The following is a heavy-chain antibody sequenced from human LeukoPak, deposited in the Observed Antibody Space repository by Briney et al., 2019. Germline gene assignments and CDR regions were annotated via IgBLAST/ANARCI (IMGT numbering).Heavy chain of an antibody. J-gene: IGHJ3*02. D-gene: IGHD2-8*01. V-gene: IGHV4-61*01. Sequence: SETLSLTCTVSGGSISISSYYWSWIRQSPGKGLERIGYVFYSGKTDYSPSLRSRVSMSVDTSKNQFSLKVTSVTAADTAVYYCARDTNLRDSFDIWGQGTMVTVSS. CDR2: VFYSGKT. CDR1: GGSISISSYY. CDR3: ARDTNLRDSFDI.